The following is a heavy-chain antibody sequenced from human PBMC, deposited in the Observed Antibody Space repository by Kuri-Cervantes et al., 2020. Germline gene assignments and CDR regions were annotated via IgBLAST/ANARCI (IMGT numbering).Heavy chain of an antibody. CDR1: GYSFNTYW. CDR2: IYPGDSVT. J-gene: IGHJ6*03. D-gene: IGHD3-10*01. V-gene: IGHV5-51*01. CDR3: ARRNTVVRGVITYMDV. Sequence: GESLKISCKGSGYSFNTYWIGWVRQMPGKGLEWMGIIYPGDSVTRYSPSFQGQVTISVDKSISTAYLHWTSLKASDTAMYYCARRNTVVRGVITYMDVWGKGTTVTVSS.